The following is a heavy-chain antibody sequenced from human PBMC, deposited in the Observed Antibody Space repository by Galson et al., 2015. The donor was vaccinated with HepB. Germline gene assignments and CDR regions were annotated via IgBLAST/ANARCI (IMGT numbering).Heavy chain of an antibody. CDR2: ISYDGSNK. Sequence: SLRLSCAASGFTFSSYAMHWVRQAPGKGLEWVAVISYDGSNKYYADSVKGRFTISRDNSKNTLYLQMNSLRAEDTAVYYCARGDLAYCGGDCYFDYWGQGTLVTVSS. CDR3: ARGDLAYCGGDCYFDY. V-gene: IGHV3-30*04. J-gene: IGHJ4*02. D-gene: IGHD2-21*02. CDR1: GFTFSSYA.